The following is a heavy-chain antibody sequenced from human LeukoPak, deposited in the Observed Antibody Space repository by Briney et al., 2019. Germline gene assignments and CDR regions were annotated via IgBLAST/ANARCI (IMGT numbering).Heavy chain of an antibody. CDR1: GGTFSSYA. CDR2: IIPIFGTA. Sequence: GASVKVSCKASGGTFSSYAISWVRQAPGQGLEWMGGIIPIFGTANYAQKFQGRVTITTDESTSTAYMELSSLRSEDTAVYYCASPNYDFWSGYKGGYWFDPWGQGTLVTVSS. CDR3: ASPNYDFWSGYKGGYWFDP. J-gene: IGHJ5*02. V-gene: IGHV1-69*05. D-gene: IGHD3-3*01.